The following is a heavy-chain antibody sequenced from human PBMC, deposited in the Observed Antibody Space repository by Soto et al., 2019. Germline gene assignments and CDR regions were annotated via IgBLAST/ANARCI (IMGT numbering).Heavy chain of an antibody. CDR3: ARGGYNWNPFDY. CDR1: GGSISSYC. CDR2: IYYSGST. D-gene: IGHD1-20*01. J-gene: IGHJ4*02. V-gene: IGHV4-59*01. Sequence: SETLSLTCTVSGGSISSYCWSWIRQPPGKGLEWIGYIYYSGSTNYNPSLKSRVTISVDTSKNQFSLKLSSVTAADTAVYYCARGGYNWNPFDYWGQGTLVTVSS.